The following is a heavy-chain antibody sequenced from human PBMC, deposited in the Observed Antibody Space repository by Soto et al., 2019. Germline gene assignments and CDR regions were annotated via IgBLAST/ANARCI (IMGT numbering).Heavy chain of an antibody. CDR1: GFTFSDYY. Sequence: QVQLVESGGGLVKPGGSLRLSCAASGFTFSDYYMSWIRQAPGKGLEWVSYISSSSSYTNYADSVKGRFTISRDNAKNSLYLQMNSLRPEDTAVYYCARDADILTGSDAFDIWGQGTMVTVSS. J-gene: IGHJ3*02. CDR2: ISSSSSYT. CDR3: ARDADILTGSDAFDI. V-gene: IGHV3-11*05. D-gene: IGHD3-9*01.